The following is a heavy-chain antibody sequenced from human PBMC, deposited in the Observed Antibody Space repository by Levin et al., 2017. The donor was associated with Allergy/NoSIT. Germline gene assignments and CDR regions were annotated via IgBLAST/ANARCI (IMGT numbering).Heavy chain of an antibody. D-gene: IGHD6-19*01. CDR3: VRLGSAWHMDY. CDR1: GFTFSSYG. CDR2: IWYDGSRQ. V-gene: IGHV3-33*07. J-gene: IGHJ4*02. Sequence: SCAASGFTFSSYGMYWVRQAPGKGLEWVTLIWYDGSRQYYSDSVQGRFTISRDNSKNTLFLQMNSLRVEDTAVYYCVRLGSAWHMDYWGQGTLVTVSS.